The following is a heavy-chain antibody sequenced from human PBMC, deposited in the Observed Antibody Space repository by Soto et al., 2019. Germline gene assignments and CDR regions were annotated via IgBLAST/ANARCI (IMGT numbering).Heavy chain of an antibody. J-gene: IGHJ5*01. V-gene: IGHV4-59*01. CDR2: IHYTGST. D-gene: IGHD6-6*01. CDR1: GGSMSRYY. Sequence: SETLSLTCTVSGGSMSRYYWTWIRQPPGKGLERIGNIHYTGSTNYNPSLKSRVTILLGTSTSQFSLKVSSVTAADTAVYYCARDLTSSSTDGPLDPWGQGALVTVSS. CDR3: ARDLTSSSTDGPLDP.